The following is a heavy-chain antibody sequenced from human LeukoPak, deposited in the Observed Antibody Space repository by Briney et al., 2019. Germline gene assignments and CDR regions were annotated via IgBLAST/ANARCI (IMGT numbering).Heavy chain of an antibody. J-gene: IGHJ4*02. D-gene: IGHD4-11*01. V-gene: IGHV4-34*01. CDR1: GGSFSGYY. CDR2: INHSGST. CDR3: ARLTTVNSAFDY. Sequence: SETLSLTCAVYGGSFSGYYWSWIRQPPGKGLEWIGEINHSGSTNYNPSLKSRVTISVDTSKNQFSLKLSSVTAADTAVYYCARLTTVNSAFDYWGQGTLVTVSS.